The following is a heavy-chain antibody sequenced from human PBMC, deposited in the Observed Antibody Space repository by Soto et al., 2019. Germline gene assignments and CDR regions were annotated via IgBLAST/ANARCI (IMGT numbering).Heavy chain of an antibody. D-gene: IGHD2-21*02. CDR1: GFTFSSYW. CDR3: ARRPGGNSAIDY. CDR2: IKDDGSEK. V-gene: IGHV3-7*01. J-gene: IGHJ4*02. Sequence: EVQLVESGGGLVQPGGSLRLSCTASGFTFSSYWMSWVRQAPGKGLEWVANIKDDGSEKYYVDSVKGRFTISRDNAKDSLYLQMNSLRAEDTAVYYCARRPGGNSAIDYWGQGTLVTVSS.